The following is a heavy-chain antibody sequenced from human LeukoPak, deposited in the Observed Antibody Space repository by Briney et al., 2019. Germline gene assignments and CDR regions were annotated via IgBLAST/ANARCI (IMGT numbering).Heavy chain of an antibody. V-gene: IGHV1-69*04. D-gene: IGHD3-22*01. CDR2: IIPILGIA. CDR3: VRASGILVVVNWGYYYMDV. Sequence: SVTVSCKASGGTFSSYAISWVRQAPGQGLEWMGRIIPILGIANYAQKFQGRVKITADKSTSTAYMELSSLRSEETAVYYCVRASGILVVVNWGYYYMDVWGKGTTVTVSS. CDR1: GGTFSSYA. J-gene: IGHJ6*03.